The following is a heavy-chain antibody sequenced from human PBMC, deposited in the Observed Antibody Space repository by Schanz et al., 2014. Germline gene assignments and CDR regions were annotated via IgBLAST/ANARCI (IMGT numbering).Heavy chain of an antibody. J-gene: IGHJ3*02. V-gene: IGHV3-7*04. D-gene: IGHD4-17*01. Sequence: EVHLLDSGGGLVQPGGSLRLSCAASGFTFSSYAMSWVRQAPGKGLEWVANIKQDESEKYYVDSVKGRFTISRDNAKNSLFLHMNSLRAEDTAVYYCARKMKLGVYGGKGHDSLDIWGQGTMVTVSS. CDR1: GFTFSSYA. CDR2: IKQDESEK. CDR3: ARKMKLGVYGGKGHDSLDI.